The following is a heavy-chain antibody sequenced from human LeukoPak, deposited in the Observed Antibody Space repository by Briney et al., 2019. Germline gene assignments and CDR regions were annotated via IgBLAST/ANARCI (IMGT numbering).Heavy chain of an antibody. CDR2: TYYRSKWYN. Sequence: SQTLSLTCAISGDSFSSSSAAWNWIRQSPSRGLEWLGRTYYRSKWYNDYAVSAKSRITINPDTSKNQFSLQLSSVTAADTAVYYCARSQQWLGYDAFDIWGQGTMVTVSS. CDR1: GDSFSSSSAA. CDR3: ARSQQWLGYDAFDI. D-gene: IGHD6-19*01. V-gene: IGHV6-1*01. J-gene: IGHJ3*02.